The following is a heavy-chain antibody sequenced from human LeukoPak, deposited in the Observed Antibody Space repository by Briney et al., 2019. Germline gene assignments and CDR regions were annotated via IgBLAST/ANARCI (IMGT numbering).Heavy chain of an antibody. V-gene: IGHV1-24*01. CDR1: GYTLTELS. CDR3: ATYWLAEWFGELLVAFDY. Sequence: ASVTVSCKVSGYTLTELSMHWVRQAPGKGLEWMGGFDPEDGETIYAQKFQGRVTMTEDTSTDTAYMELSSLRSEDTAVYYCATYWLAEWFGELLVAFDYWGQGTLVTVSS. CDR2: FDPEDGET. D-gene: IGHD3-10*01. J-gene: IGHJ4*02.